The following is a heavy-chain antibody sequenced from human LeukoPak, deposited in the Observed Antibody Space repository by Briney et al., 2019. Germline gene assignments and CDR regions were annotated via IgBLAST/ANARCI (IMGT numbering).Heavy chain of an antibody. V-gene: IGHV4-4*07. Sequence: PSETLSLTCTVSGGSFSSYYWSWIRQPAGKGLELSGRIYTSGITNYNPSLKSRVTMSVDTSKNQFSLKLSSVTAADTAVYYCAREVYGSGSYSSTDAFDIWGQGTMVTVSS. J-gene: IGHJ3*02. D-gene: IGHD3-10*01. CDR3: AREVYGSGSYSSTDAFDI. CDR2: IYTSGIT. CDR1: GGSFSSYY.